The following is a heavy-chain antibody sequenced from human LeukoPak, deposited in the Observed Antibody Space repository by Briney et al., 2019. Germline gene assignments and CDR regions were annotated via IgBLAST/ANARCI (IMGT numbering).Heavy chain of an antibody. V-gene: IGHV3-30*02. CDR1: GFTFSSYA. Sequence: GGSLRLSCAASGFTFSSYAMHWVRQAPGKGLEWVAFIRYDGSNKYYADSVKGRFTISRDNSKNTLYLQMNSLRAEDTAVYYCAKDCITMVRGVTAVDYWGQGTLVTVSS. J-gene: IGHJ4*02. D-gene: IGHD3-10*01. CDR2: IRYDGSNK. CDR3: AKDCITMVRGVTAVDY.